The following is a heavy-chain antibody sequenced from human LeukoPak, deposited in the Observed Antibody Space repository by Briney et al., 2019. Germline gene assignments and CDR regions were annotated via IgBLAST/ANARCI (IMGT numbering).Heavy chain of an antibody. CDR2: DYYSGSS. D-gene: IGHD3-22*01. CDR3: ARDLRVDGSSGYYAFDI. J-gene: IGHJ3*02. V-gene: IGHV4-59*01. CDR1: GASISDYY. Sequence: SETLSLTCTVSGASISDYYWGWIRQPPGKGLEWIGNDYYSGSSNYNPSLKSRVTISIDASRNQFSLKMSSVTAADTAVYYSARDLRVDGSSGYYAFDIWGQGTMVTVSS.